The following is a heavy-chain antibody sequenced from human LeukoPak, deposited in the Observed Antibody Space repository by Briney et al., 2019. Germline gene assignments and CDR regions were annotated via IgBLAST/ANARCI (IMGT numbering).Heavy chain of an antibody. J-gene: IGHJ4*02. D-gene: IGHD5-18*01. CDR2: RKKDGSEK. V-gene: IGHV3-7*01. CDR3: ARHLSGITGYTYGRGIDY. Sequence: GGSLRLSCAASGFTFSSYWMSWVRQAPGKGLEWVANRKKDGSEKYYVDSVKGRFTISRDNAKTSLYLQMNGLRAEDTAVYYCARHLSGITGYTYGRGIDYWGQGTLVTVSS. CDR1: GFTFSSYW.